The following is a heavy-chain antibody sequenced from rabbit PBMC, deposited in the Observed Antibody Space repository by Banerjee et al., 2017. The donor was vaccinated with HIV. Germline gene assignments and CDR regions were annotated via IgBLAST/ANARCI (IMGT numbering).Heavy chain of an antibody. V-gene: IGHV1S45*01. CDR3: ARDLTCVIGWNLNL. CDR1: GFSFSTSYY. J-gene: IGHJ4*01. D-gene: IGHD1-1*01. CDR2: IYAGSGTT. Sequence: QEQLEESGGDLVQPEGSLTLTCTASGFSFSTSYYMCWVRQAPGKGLEWIGCIYAGSGTTYYARLAKGRFTISKTSSTTVTLQMTSLTAADTASYFCARDLTCVIGWNLNLWGPVTLVTVS.